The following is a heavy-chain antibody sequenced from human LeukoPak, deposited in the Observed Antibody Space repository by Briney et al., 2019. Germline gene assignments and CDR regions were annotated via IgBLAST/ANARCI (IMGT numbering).Heavy chain of an antibody. J-gene: IGHJ5*02. V-gene: IGHV3-30-3*01. Sequence: GGSLRLSCAASGFTFSSYAMHWVRQAPGKGLEWVAVISYDGSNKYYADSVKGRFTISRDNSKNTLYLQMNSLRAEDTAVYYCARPITMVRGVITAALSAWGQGTLVTVSS. CDR1: GFTFSSYA. D-gene: IGHD3-10*01. CDR2: ISYDGSNK. CDR3: ARPITMVRGVITAALSA.